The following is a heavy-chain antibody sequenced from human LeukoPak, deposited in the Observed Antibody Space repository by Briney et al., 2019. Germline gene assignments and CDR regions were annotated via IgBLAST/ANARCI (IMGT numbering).Heavy chain of an antibody. D-gene: IGHD3-10*01. J-gene: IGHJ5*02. CDR3: ARDRGITTARGVPSWFDP. CDR2: IYTTGSP. CDR1: GGSISSSNYY. Sequence: SETLSLTCTVSGGSISSSNYYWTWIRQPAGKRLEWIGRIYTTGSPSYSPSLKSRVTISVDTSTNQFSLKLTSVSAADTAVYYCARDRGITTARGVPSWFDPWGQGTLVTVSS. V-gene: IGHV4-61*02.